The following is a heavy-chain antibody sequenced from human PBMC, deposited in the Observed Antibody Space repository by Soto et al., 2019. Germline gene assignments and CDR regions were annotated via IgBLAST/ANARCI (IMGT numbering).Heavy chain of an antibody. CDR3: TRDASRDSSARGWFDP. D-gene: IGHD6-13*01. Sequence: GGSLRLSCAASGFTFRSFTTNWVRQAPGKGLEWVSTISSNSAYIYYTGALRGRFTISRDNAKNSLHLQMNSLRAEDTAVYYCTRDASRDSSARGWFDPWGPGTLVTVSS. CDR2: ISSNSAYI. CDR1: GFTFRSFT. V-gene: IGHV3-21*01. J-gene: IGHJ5*02.